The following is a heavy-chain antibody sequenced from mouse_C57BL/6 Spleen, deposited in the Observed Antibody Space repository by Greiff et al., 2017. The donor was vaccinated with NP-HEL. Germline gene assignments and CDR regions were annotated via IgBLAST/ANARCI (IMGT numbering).Heavy chain of an antibody. CDR1: GFTFSSYG. CDR2: ISSGGSYT. D-gene: IGHD1-1*01. Sequence: EVQLQESGGDLVKPGGSLKLSCAASGFTFSSYGMSWVRQTPDKRLEWVATISSGGSYTYYPDSVKGRFTISRDNAKNTLYLQMSSLKSEDTAMYYCARLTPLYAMDYWGQGTSVTVSS. J-gene: IGHJ4*01. V-gene: IGHV5-6*01. CDR3: ARLTPLYAMDY.